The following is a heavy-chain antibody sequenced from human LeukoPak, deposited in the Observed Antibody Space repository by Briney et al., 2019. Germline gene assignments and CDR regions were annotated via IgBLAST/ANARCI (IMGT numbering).Heavy chain of an antibody. Sequence: GGSLRLSCAASGFTFNSYAMSWIRQAPGKGLEWVSAISGSGGSTYYADSVKGRFTISRDNSKNTLYLQMNSLRAEDTAVYYCARDSSTLGYYDSSGYSKRHFDYWGQGTLVTVSS. CDR2: ISGSGGST. CDR3: ARDSSTLGYYDSSGYSKRHFDY. J-gene: IGHJ4*02. V-gene: IGHV3-23*01. D-gene: IGHD3-22*01. CDR1: GFTFNSYA.